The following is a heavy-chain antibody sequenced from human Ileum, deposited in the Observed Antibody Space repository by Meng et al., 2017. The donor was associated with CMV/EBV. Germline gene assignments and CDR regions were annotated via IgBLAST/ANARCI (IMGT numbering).Heavy chain of an antibody. Sequence: QGQLQEPGPGRVKPSQTLSLTCNVSGDSIISDDHYWSWIRQPPGKGLEWIGYVFYSGSTYYNPSLMSRVTISVDTSKNQFSLRLSSVTAADTAVYYCARELRYGDYYFDSWGQGTLVTVSS. CDR3: ARELRYGDYYFDS. D-gene: IGHD4-17*01. V-gene: IGHV4-30-4*08. CDR2: VFYSGST. J-gene: IGHJ4*02. CDR1: GDSIISDDHY.